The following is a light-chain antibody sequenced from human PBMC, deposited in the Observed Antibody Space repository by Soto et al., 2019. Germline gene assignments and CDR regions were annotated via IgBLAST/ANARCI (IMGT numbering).Light chain of an antibody. Sequence: EFVLTQSPGTLSLSPGERVTLSCRASQSISINYLAWYQQKPGQAPRLLIYGASSRAPGIPDRFSGSGSGTDFTLTISRLEPEDFALYYCQQYYRSPETFGQGTKVDIK. CDR1: QSISINY. CDR2: GAS. V-gene: IGKV3-20*01. J-gene: IGKJ1*01. CDR3: QQYYRSPET.